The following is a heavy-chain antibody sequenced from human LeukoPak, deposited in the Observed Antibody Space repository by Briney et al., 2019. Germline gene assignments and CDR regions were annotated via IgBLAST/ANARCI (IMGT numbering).Heavy chain of an antibody. J-gene: IGHJ4*02. CDR3: ARGNFYDNKGYSPELRY. CDR1: GHTLTVHY. CDR2: SDPKSGAT. Sequence: ASVKVSCKASGHTLTVHYIHWLRQAPGQRFEWMGWSDPKSGATKYEHFQGRVTMTRDTSISTAYMELSRLTSDDTAVYYCARGNFYDNKGYSPELRYWGQGTLVTVSS. V-gene: IGHV1-2*02. D-gene: IGHD3-10*01.